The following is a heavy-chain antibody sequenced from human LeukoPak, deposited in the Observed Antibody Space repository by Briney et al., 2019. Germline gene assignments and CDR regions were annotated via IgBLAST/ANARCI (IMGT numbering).Heavy chain of an antibody. CDR2: IIPIFGTA. Sequence: SVKVSCKASVGTFSSYAISWVRQAPGQGLEWMGGIIPIFGTANYAQKFQGRVTITADESTGTAYMELSSLRSEDTAVYYCARSPDGYCSGGSCPYGMDVWGQGTTVTVSS. D-gene: IGHD2-15*01. CDR3: ARSPDGYCSGGSCPYGMDV. J-gene: IGHJ6*02. CDR1: VGTFSSYA. V-gene: IGHV1-69*01.